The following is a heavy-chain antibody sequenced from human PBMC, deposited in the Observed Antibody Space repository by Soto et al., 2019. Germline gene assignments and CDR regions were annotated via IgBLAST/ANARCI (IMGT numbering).Heavy chain of an antibody. J-gene: IGHJ6*02. CDR3: ARDGREASGMDV. D-gene: IGHD1-26*01. Sequence: SETLSLTCTVSGGSISSHYWSWVRQAPGKGLEWIGHIYYRGSTTYNPSPRSRSTISVDTSNNQFSLKLNSVTTADTAVYYCARDGREASGMDVWGQGTKVTVSS. V-gene: IGHV4-59*11. CDR1: GGSISSHY. CDR2: IYYRGST.